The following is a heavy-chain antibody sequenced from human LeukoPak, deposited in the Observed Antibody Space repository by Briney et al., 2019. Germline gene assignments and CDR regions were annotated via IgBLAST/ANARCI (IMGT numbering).Heavy chain of an antibody. D-gene: IGHD3-9*01. CDR3: ARDLGGSTISGSFDI. Sequence: PGGSLRLSCAASGFTFSDYYMSWIRQAPGKGLEWVSYISYSGTTIYYADSVKGRSTISRDNAKNSLYLQMNSLRAEDTAVYYCARDLGGSTISGSFDIWGQGTMVTVSS. CDR2: ISYSGTTI. CDR1: GFTFSDYY. V-gene: IGHV3-11*01. J-gene: IGHJ3*02.